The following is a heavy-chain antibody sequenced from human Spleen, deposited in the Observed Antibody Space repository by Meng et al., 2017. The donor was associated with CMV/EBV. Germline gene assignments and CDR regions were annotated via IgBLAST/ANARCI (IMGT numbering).Heavy chain of an antibody. D-gene: IGHD2-2*01. CDR3: VRGFCSSTSCPTLGAFDI. V-gene: IGHV4-59*01. J-gene: IGHJ3*02. CDR1: GDSMSGYY. Sequence: SETLSLTCAVSGDSMSGYYWSWIRLPPGKGLEWIGYIYYTGDTNYNPSLKSRVTISVDTSNNQFSLKMTSVTTADTAVYYCVRGFCSSTSCPTLGAFDIWGHGTMVTVSS. CDR2: IYYTGDT.